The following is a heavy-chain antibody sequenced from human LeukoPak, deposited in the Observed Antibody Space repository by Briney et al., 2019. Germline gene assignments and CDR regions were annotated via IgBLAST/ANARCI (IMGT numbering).Heavy chain of an antibody. J-gene: IGHJ4*02. V-gene: IGHV3-21*01. CDR1: GFTFSSYS. CDR3: AKALYGSGSYGGAIDF. CDR2: ISSSSSYI. D-gene: IGHD3-10*01. Sequence: GGSLRLSCAASGFTFSSYSMNWVRQAPGKGLEWVSSISSSSSYIYYADSVKGRFTISRDNAKNSLYLQMNSLRAEDTAVYYCAKALYGSGSYGGAIDFWGQGTLVTVSS.